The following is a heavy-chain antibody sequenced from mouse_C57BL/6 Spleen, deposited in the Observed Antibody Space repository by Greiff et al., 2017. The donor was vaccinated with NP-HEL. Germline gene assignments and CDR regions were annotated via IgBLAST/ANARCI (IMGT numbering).Heavy chain of an antibody. D-gene: IGHD2-4*01. V-gene: IGHV1-19*01. CDR3: ARGYDYHYFDD. CDR1: GYTFTDYY. J-gene: IGHJ2*01. CDR2: INPYNGGT. Sequence: EVQLQQSGPVLVKPGASVKMSCTASGYTFTDYYMNWVQQSHGKSLEWIGVINPYNGGTSYNQKFKGQATLTVDKSSSTAYMELNSLTSEDTAVYYCARGYDYHYFDDWGQGTTLTVSS.